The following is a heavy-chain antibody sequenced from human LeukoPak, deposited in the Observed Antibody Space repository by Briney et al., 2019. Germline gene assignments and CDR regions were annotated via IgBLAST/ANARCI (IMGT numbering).Heavy chain of an antibody. CDR3: ARELAA. CDR1: GFAFSSYS. Sequence: GGSLRLSCEAAGFAFSSYSMHWVRQAPGKGLEWVAAIWPDGSNKYYANSVKGRFTISRDNSKNTLYLQMNSLRGDDTAIYYCARELAAWGQGTLVPVSS. V-gene: IGHV3-33*01. J-gene: IGHJ4*02. CDR2: IWPDGSNK. D-gene: IGHD6-13*01.